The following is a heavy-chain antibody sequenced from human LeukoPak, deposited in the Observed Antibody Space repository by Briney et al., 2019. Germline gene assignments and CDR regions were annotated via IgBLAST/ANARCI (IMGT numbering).Heavy chain of an antibody. CDR3: ARADCTSTSCYGPVDYYYYGMDV. Sequence: ASVKVSCKASGYTFTSYYIHWVRQAPGQGLECMGIINPSGGSTGYAQKFQGRVTMTRDTSTSTVYMELSSLRSEDTAVYYCARADCTSTSCYGPVDYYYYGMDVWGQGTTVTVSS. D-gene: IGHD2-2*01. J-gene: IGHJ6*02. CDR1: GYTFTSYY. CDR2: INPSGGST. V-gene: IGHV1-46*01.